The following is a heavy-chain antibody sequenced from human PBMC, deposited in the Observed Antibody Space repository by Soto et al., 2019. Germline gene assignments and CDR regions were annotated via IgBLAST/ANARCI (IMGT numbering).Heavy chain of an antibody. D-gene: IGHD4-4*01. CDR1: GGSINSYC. CDR3: ARHWRTTVAQFYFAI. J-gene: IGHJ4*01. Sequence: PSETLSLTCTVSGGSINSYCWSWIRQPPGKGLEWIAYIFDSGNANYNPSLKSRVTISVDTSKNQFSLKLTSVTAADTAVYYCARHWRTTVAQFYFAIWGHGALVTVS. V-gene: IGHV4-59*08. CDR2: IFDSGNA.